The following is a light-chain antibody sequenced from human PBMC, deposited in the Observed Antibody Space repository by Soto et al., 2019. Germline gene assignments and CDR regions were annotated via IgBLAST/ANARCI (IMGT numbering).Light chain of an antibody. CDR3: AAWDDSLNGFGV. J-gene: IGLJ3*02. CDR2: SNN. V-gene: IGLV1-44*01. CDR1: SSNIGSNT. Sequence: QSVLTQPPSASGTPGQRVTISCSGSSSNIGSNTVNWYQQLPGTAPKLLIYSNNQRPSGVPDRFSGSKSGTSASLAISGLQSEDKADYYCAAWDDSLNGFGVFGGGTQLTVL.